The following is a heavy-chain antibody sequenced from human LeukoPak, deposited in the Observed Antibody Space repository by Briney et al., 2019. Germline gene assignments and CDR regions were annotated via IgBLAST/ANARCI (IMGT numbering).Heavy chain of an antibody. V-gene: IGHV4-34*01. D-gene: IGHD6-13*01. Sequence: PSETLSLTCAVYGGSFSGYYWSWIRQPPGKGLEWIGEINHSGSTNYNPSLKSRVTVSVDTSKNQFSLKLSSVTAADTAVYYCARRGKGAAAAYNWFDPWGQGTLVTVSS. J-gene: IGHJ5*02. CDR3: ARRGKGAAAAYNWFDP. CDR1: GGSFSGYY. CDR2: INHSGST.